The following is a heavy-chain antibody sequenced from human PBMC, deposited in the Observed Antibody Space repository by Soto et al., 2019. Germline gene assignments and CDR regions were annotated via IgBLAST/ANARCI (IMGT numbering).Heavy chain of an antibody. CDR1: GFTFSSYA. Sequence: PGGSLRLSCAASGFTFSSYAMNWVRQAPGKGLEWVSVISGSDGSTYYADSVKGRFTISRDNSKNTLNLQMNSLRAEDTAVYYCARRSSSWYFDYWGQGTLVTVPS. V-gene: IGHV3-23*01. J-gene: IGHJ4*02. D-gene: IGHD6-13*01. CDR3: ARRSSSWYFDY. CDR2: ISGSDGST.